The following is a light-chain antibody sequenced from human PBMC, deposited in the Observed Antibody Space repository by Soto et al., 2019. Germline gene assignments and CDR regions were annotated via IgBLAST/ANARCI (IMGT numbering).Light chain of an antibody. J-gene: IGKJ3*01. CDR1: QRITAS. V-gene: IGKV3-11*01. Sequence: EIVLTQSPATLSLSPGERATLSCGASQRITASLAWYQQKPGQAPRLLIYGDTTRAAGIPARFSGSGSGTDFTLTISGLETEDFAIYFCLHRNNWPPRFTFGHGTAVEVK. CDR3: LHRNNWPPRFT. CDR2: GDT.